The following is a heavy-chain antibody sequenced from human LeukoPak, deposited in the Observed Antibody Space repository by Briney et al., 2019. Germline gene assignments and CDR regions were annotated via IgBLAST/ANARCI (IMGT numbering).Heavy chain of an antibody. Sequence: GGPLRLSCAASGFTFSSYWMSWFRQAPGKGLKWVANIKQDGSEKYYVDSVKGRFTISRDNAKNSLYLQMNSLRAEDTAVYYCARDFRVQYSSSSPVGYWGQGTLVTVSS. V-gene: IGHV3-7*01. J-gene: IGHJ4*02. CDR3: ARDFRVQYSSSSPVGY. CDR2: IKQDGSEK. CDR1: GFTFSSYW. D-gene: IGHD6-6*01.